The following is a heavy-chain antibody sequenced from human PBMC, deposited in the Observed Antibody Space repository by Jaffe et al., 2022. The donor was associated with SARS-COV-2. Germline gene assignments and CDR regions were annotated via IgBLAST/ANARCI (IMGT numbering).Heavy chain of an antibody. Sequence: EVQLVESGGGLVQPGGSLRLSCAASGFTFSSYAMSWVRQAPGKGLEWVSAISGSGGSTYYADSVKGRFTISRDNSKNTLYLQMNSLRAEDTAVYYCAKDYDILTGYNSEYYFDYWGQGTLVTVSS. V-gene: IGHV3-23*04. J-gene: IGHJ4*02. CDR2: ISGSGGST. CDR3: AKDYDILTGYNSEYYFDY. CDR1: GFTFSSYA. D-gene: IGHD3-9*01.